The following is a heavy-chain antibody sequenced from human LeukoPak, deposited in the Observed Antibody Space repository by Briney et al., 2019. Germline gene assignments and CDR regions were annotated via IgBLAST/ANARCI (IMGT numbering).Heavy chain of an antibody. CDR1: GFTFSSYR. V-gene: IGHV3-21*01. CDR2: INYSDNYI. CDR3: TRASTYGGEYYFDY. D-gene: IGHD3-10*01. J-gene: IGHJ4*02. Sequence: GGSLRLSCAASGFTFSSYRMNWVRQAPGKGLEWVSSINYSDNYIYYADSVKGRFTVSRDNAKNSLFLQMNSLRAEDTAVYYCTRASTYGGEYYFDYWGQGTLVTVSS.